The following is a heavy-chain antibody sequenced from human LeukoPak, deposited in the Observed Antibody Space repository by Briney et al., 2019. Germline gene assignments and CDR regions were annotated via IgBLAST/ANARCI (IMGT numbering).Heavy chain of an antibody. V-gene: IGHV3-53*01. J-gene: IGHJ4*02. CDR3: NFRQDY. Sequence: GGSLRLSCATSGFTVSTNYVSWVRQAPGKGLEWVSLIYNDGRADYVDSVKGRFAISRDSSKDTVYLQMNSLRADDTAVYYCNFRQDYSGQGILVTVSS. CDR2: IYNDGRA. CDR1: GFTVSTNY.